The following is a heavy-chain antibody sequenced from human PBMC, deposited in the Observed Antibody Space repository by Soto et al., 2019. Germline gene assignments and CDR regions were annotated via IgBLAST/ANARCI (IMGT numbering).Heavy chain of an antibody. Sequence: QVQLVQSGAEVKKPGSSVKVSCKASGGTFSSYTISWVRQAPGQGLEWMGRSIPILGIANYAQKFQGRATITADKSTSTAYMELSSLRSEDTAVYYCARDQAGWLQLGYWGQGTLVTVSS. J-gene: IGHJ4*02. CDR3: ARDQAGWLQLGY. CDR1: GGTFSSYT. V-gene: IGHV1-69*08. CDR2: SIPILGIA. D-gene: IGHD5-12*01.